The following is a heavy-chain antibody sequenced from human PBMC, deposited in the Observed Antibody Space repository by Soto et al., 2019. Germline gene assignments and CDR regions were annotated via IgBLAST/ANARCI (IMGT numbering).Heavy chain of an antibody. CDR2: IYYSGST. Sequence: SETLSLTCTVSGGSISSYYWSWIRQPPGKGLEWIGYIYYSGSTNYNPSLKSRVTISVDTSKNQFSLKLNSMTAADTAVYYCARHAQSGRAGSWYRENYGMDVWGQGTTVTVSS. J-gene: IGHJ6*02. CDR3: ARHAQSGRAGSWYRENYGMDV. D-gene: IGHD6-13*01. CDR1: GGSISSYY. V-gene: IGHV4-59*08.